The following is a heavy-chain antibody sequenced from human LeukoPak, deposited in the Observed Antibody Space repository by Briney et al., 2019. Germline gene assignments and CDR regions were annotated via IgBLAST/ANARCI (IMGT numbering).Heavy chain of an antibody. J-gene: IGHJ6*02. Sequence: GGSLRLSCAASGFTFSSYGMHWVRQAPGKGLEWVAGIWYDGSNKYYADSVKGRFTISRDNSKNKLYLQMNSLRAEDTAVYYCARDQYCSGGSCYSDYYYYGMDVWGQGTTVTVSS. CDR1: GFTFSSYG. D-gene: IGHD2-15*01. CDR2: IWYDGSNK. V-gene: IGHV3-33*01. CDR3: ARDQYCSGGSCYSDYYYYGMDV.